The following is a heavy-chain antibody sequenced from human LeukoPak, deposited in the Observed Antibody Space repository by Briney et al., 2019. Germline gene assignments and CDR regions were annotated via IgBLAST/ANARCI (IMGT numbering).Heavy chain of an antibody. V-gene: IGHV5-51*01. CDR3: ASLRSYSDAFDI. CDR2: IYPGDSDT. J-gene: IGHJ3*02. D-gene: IGHD2-21*01. CDR1: GYSFTSYW. Sequence: GESLRISCQGSGYSFTSYWIGWVRQMPGKGLEWMGNIYPGDSDTRYSPSFQGQVTISADKSISTAYLQWSSLKASDTAMYYCASLRSYSDAFDIWGQGTMVTVSS.